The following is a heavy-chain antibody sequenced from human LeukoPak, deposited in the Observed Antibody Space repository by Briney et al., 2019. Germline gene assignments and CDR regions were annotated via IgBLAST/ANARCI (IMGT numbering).Heavy chain of an antibody. CDR1: GGSISSGGYY. Sequence: SETLSLTCTVSGGSISSGGYYWSWIRQHPGKGLEWIGYIYYSGSTYYNPSLKSRVTISVDTSKNQFSLKLSSVTAADTAVYYCARDTSAGYGMDVWGQGTTVTVSS. D-gene: IGHD3-3*01. V-gene: IGHV4-31*03. J-gene: IGHJ6*02. CDR2: IYYSGST. CDR3: ARDTSAGYGMDV.